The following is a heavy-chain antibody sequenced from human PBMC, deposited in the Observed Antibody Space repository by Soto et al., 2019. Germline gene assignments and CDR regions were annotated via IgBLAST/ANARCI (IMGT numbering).Heavy chain of an antibody. CDR3: ARDRQGSFADSSGVNWFDP. D-gene: IGHD3-22*01. CDR2: INPNSGGT. V-gene: IGHV1-2*02. CDR1: GYTFTGYY. J-gene: IGHJ5*02. Sequence: QVQLVQSGAEVKKPGASVKVSCKASGYTFTGYYMHWVRQAPGQGLEWMGWINPNSGGTNYAQKFQGRVTMTRDTSISTAYMELSRLRSDDTAVYYCARDRQGSFADSSGVNWFDPWGQGTLVTVSS.